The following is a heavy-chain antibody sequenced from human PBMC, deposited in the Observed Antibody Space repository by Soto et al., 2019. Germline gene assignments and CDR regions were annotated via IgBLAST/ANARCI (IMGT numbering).Heavy chain of an antibody. Sequence: QVQLVQSGPELKKPGASVKVSCKASGYTFTSYGISWVRQAPGQGLEWMGRINANNGDTDYRQKYQCRITMTADASTDTVYMDLRNRTTDYTGVYYCSRFGAYGSQRGQGTEIPVSS. CDR2: INANNGDT. CDR1: GYTFTSYG. V-gene: IGHV1-18*04. D-gene: IGHD1-26*01. CDR3: SRFGAYGSQ. J-gene: IGHJ4*02.